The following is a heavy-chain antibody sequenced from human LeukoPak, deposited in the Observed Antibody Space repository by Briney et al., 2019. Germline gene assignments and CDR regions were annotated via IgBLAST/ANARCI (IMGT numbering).Heavy chain of an antibody. CDR3: ARALGYCSSTSCPHFDY. V-gene: IGHV1-8*01. J-gene: IGHJ4*02. Sequence: ASVKVSCKASGYTFTNYDINWVRQATGQGLEWMGWMNPKSGYTGYAQKFQGRVTMTRTTSISTAYMELSRLRSDDTAVYYCARALGYCSSTSCPHFDYWGQGTLVTVSS. CDR1: GYTFTNYD. CDR2: MNPKSGYT. D-gene: IGHD2-2*01.